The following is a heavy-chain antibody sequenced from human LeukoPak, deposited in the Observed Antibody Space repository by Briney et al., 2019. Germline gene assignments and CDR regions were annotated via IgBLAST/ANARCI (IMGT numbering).Heavy chain of an antibody. CDR1: GSTFSSYE. J-gene: IGHJ4*02. D-gene: IGHD5-18*01. Sequence: GGSLRLSCAASGSTFSSYEMNWVRQAPGKGLEWVSYISSSGSTIYYADSVKGRFTISRDNAKNSLYLQMNSLRAEDTAVYYCAREIYSYGLYYFDYWGQGTLVTVSS. V-gene: IGHV3-48*03. CDR3: AREIYSYGLYYFDY. CDR2: ISSSGSTI.